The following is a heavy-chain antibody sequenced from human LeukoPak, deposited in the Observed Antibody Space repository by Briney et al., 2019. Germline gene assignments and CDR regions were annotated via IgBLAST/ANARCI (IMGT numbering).Heavy chain of an antibody. CDR3: ARYSSNFKFFDY. J-gene: IGHJ4*02. D-gene: IGHD6-13*01. V-gene: IGHV6-1*01. CDR2: TYYRSKWFN. Sequence: SQTLSLTCAMSGDSVSSNSAAWNWIRQSPSRGVEWLGRTYYRSKWFNDYAVSVKGRITINPDTSKNQFSLQLNSVTPEDTAVYYCARYSSNFKFFDYWGQGALVTVSS. CDR1: GDSVSSNSAA.